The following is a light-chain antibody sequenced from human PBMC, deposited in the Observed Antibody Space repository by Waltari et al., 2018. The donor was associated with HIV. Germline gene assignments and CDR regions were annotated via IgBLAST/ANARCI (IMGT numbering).Light chain of an antibody. Sequence: ILMTLTPCSSLVTLGSPASISCTSSQSLLHGDGSTYLSWLHQRPGQPARLLIYRISNRFSGVPDRFSGSGAGTDFTLQISRVEAEDVGVYYCLQTTQFPWTFGQGTNV. V-gene: IGKV2-24*01. J-gene: IGKJ1*01. CDR2: RIS. CDR1: QSLLHGDGSTY. CDR3: LQTTQFPWT.